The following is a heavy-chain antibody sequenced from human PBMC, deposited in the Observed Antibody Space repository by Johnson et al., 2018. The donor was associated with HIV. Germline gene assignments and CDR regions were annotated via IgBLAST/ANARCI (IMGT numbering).Heavy chain of an antibody. CDR3: AKDKVDTAMVSDAFDI. CDR2: IWYDGSNK. CDR1: GFTFSSYG. D-gene: IGHD5-18*01. Sequence: QVQLVESGGGVVQPGRSLRLSCAASGFTFSSYGMHWVRQAPGKGLEWVAVIWYDGSNKYYADSVKGRFTISRDNSKNTLYLHMNSLRAEDTAVYYCAKDKVDTAMVSDAFDIWGQGTMVIVS. J-gene: IGHJ3*02. V-gene: IGHV3-33*06.